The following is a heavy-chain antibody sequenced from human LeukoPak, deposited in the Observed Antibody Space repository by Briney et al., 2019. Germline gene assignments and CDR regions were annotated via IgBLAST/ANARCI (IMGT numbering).Heavy chain of an antibody. CDR3: ARGNSPFTGYSSSWYNWFDP. V-gene: IGHV1-8*01. J-gene: IGHJ5*02. D-gene: IGHD6-13*01. CDR1: GYTFTSYD. CDR2: MNPNSGNT. Sequence: ASVKVSCKASGYTFTSYDINWVRQATGQGLEWMGWMNPNSGNTGYAQKFQGRVTMTRNTSISTAYMELSSLRSEDTAVYYCARGNSPFTGYSSSWYNWFDPWGQGTLVTVSS.